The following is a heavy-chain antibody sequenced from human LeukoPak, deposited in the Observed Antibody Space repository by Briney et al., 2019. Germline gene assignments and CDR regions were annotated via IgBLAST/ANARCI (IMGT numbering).Heavy chain of an antibody. CDR1: GFTFSNYA. Sequence: PGGSLRLSCAASGFTFSNYAMHWVRQAPGKGLEWVSYITFSSSIIYYADSVKGRFTISRDNAKNSLYLQMNGLRAEDTAVYYCARDRLHYGEYEKTFDYWGQGTLVSVSS. V-gene: IGHV3-48*01. CDR3: ARDRLHYGEYEKTFDY. D-gene: IGHD4-17*01. CDR2: ITFSSSII. J-gene: IGHJ4*02.